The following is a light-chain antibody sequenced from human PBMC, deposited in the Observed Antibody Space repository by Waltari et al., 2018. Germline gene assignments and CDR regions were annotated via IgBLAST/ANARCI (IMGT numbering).Light chain of an antibody. V-gene: IGLV3-1*01. CDR3: QAWDSGSYVV. Sequence: SYALTQPPALSVSPGETATITCSGENLESKFVYWYQQKAGQSPVLVVCQDNKRPSGIPERFSGSNSGNTATLISSGSQAMDEADYYCQAWDSGSYVVFGGGTKLTVL. CDR2: QDN. J-gene: IGLJ2*01. CDR1: NLESKF.